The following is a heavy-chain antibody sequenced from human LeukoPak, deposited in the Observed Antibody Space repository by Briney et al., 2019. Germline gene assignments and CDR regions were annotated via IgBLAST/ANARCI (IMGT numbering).Heavy chain of an antibody. V-gene: IGHV3-23*01. Sequence: PGGTLRLSCAASEFTFSTYGMSWVRQAPGKGLEWVSGISGSGDWIYYADSVKGRFTISRDNSKNTLYLQMNSLRAEDTAVYYCAKDPASSGYSYWGQGTLVTVSS. D-gene: IGHD3-22*01. CDR3: AKDPASSGYSY. CDR2: ISGSGDWI. J-gene: IGHJ4*02. CDR1: EFTFSTYG.